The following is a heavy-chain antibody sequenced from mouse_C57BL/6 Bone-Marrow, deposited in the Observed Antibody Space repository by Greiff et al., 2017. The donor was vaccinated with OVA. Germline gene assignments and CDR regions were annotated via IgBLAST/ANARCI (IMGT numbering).Heavy chain of an antibody. CDR3: ARRGYGSSFYAMDY. V-gene: IGHV3-6*01. CDR1: GYSITSGYY. Sequence: ESGPGLVKPSQSLSLTCSVTGYSITSGYYWNWIRQFPGNKLEWMGYISYDGSNNYNPSLKNRISITRDTSKNQFFLKLNSVTTEDTATYYCARRGYGSSFYAMDYWGQGTSVTVSS. J-gene: IGHJ4*01. D-gene: IGHD1-1*01. CDR2: ISYDGSN.